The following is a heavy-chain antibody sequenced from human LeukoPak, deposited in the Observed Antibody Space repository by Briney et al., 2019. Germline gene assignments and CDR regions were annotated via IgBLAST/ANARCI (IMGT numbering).Heavy chain of an antibody. J-gene: IGHJ4*02. CDR1: GFSFSRVW. V-gene: IGHV3-7*01. CDR3: AKEGY. CDR2: IKLDGSEK. Sequence: GGSLRLSCAASGFSFSRVWMSWVRQAPGRGPEWVASIKLDGSEKYYVDSVKGRFTISRDNAKNSLYLQMNTLRAEDTAVYYCAKEGYWGQGTLVTVSS.